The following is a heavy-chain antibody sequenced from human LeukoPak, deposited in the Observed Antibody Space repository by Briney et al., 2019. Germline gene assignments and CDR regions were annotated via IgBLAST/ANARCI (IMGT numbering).Heavy chain of an antibody. CDR1: GGSISTYY. Sequence: SETLSLTCTVSGGSISTYYWSWIRQPPGKGLEWIGRIYTSGSTNYNPSLKSRVTMSVDTSKNQFSLKLSSVTAADTAVYYCARTSRHYYGSGKNLTPWPAGLDVWGQGTTVTVS. CDR2: IYTSGST. J-gene: IGHJ6*02. V-gene: IGHV4-4*07. D-gene: IGHD3-10*01. CDR3: ARTSRHYYGSGKNLTPWPAGLDV.